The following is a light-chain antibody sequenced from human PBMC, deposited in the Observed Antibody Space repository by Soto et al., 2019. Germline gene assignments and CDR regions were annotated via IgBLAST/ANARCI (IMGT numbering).Light chain of an antibody. CDR3: QSGVT. V-gene: IGKV3-11*01. CDR2: DAS. J-gene: IGKJ5*01. Sequence: EIVLTQSPATLSLSPGERATLSCRASQSFSSYLAWYQQKPGQAPRLLIYDASNRATGIPARFSGSGSGSDITLNISSLEPEDFAVYYCQSGVTFGQGTRLEIK. CDR1: QSFSSY.